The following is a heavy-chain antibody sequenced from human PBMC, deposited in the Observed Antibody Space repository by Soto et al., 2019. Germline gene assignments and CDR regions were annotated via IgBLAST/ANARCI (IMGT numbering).Heavy chain of an antibody. CDR2: FDPEDGET. CDR1: GYTLTELS. CDR3: ATEGVYYGSGSYYNLFDY. J-gene: IGHJ4*02. V-gene: IGHV1-24*01. Sequence: ASVKVSCKVSGYTLTELSMHWVRQAPGKGLEWMGGFDPEDGETIYAQKFQGRVTMTEDTSTDTAYMELSSLRSEDTAVYYCATEGVYYGSGSYYNLFDYWGQGTLVTVSS. D-gene: IGHD3-10*01.